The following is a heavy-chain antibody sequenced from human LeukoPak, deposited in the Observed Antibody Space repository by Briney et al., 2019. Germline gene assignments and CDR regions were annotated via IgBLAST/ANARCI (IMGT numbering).Heavy chain of an antibody. CDR3: ARDPNRLADYGGDYFDH. D-gene: IGHD4-23*01. V-gene: IGHV3-30*04. CDR1: GFPFSSYP. Sequence: GGSLRLPCAASGFPFSSYPMHWVRQAPGNGLEWVAVISNDGSHKYYADSVKGRFIISRDNSKNTLSLQMNTLRPDDTAVFYCARDPNRLADYGGDYFDHWGQGTLVTVSS. CDR2: ISNDGSHK. J-gene: IGHJ4*02.